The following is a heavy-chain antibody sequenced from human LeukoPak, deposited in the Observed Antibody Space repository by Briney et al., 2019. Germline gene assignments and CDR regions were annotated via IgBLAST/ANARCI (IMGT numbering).Heavy chain of an antibody. Sequence: SETLSLTCTVSGYSISSGYYWGWIRQPPGKGLEWIGSFYDSGNTYYNPSLKSRVTISVDTSKNQFSLKVRSVTAADTAVYYCARGDYDSDRYFDYWGQGTLVTVSS. CDR3: ARGDYDSDRYFDY. CDR2: FYDSGNT. D-gene: IGHD3-22*01. CDR1: GYSISSGYY. J-gene: IGHJ4*02. V-gene: IGHV4-38-2*02.